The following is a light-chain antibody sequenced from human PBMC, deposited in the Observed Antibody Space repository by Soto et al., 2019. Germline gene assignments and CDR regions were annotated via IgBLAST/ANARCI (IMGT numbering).Light chain of an antibody. Sequence: DIQLTQSPSFLSASVGDRVTITRRASQSISSNLNWYQQTKGKPPKLLIYAASSLQSGVPSRFSGGGSGTDFTLAISSLQPEDFETYSCQQSYSTPLTFGGGTKVDIK. CDR1: QSISSN. CDR2: AAS. CDR3: QQSYSTPLT. J-gene: IGKJ4*01. V-gene: IGKV1-39*01.